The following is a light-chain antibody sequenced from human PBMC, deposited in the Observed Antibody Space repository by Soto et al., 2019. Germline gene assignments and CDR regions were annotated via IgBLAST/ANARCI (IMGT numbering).Light chain of an antibody. CDR1: QGIGST. CDR2: GAS. V-gene: IGKV3-15*01. Sequence: EIVMTQSPATLSVSPGERATLSCRASQGIGSTLAWYQQKPGQTPRLLIYGASTRATGVPARFSGSGSGTEFTLTNHSLQSEDFAVYYCQRYNNWPLTFGGGTKVEIK. J-gene: IGKJ4*01. CDR3: QRYNNWPLT.